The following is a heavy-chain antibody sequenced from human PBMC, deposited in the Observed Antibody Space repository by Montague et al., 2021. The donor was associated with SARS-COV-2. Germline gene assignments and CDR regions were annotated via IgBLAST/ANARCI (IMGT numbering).Heavy chain of an antibody. CDR2: IYYSGGI. CDR3: AGAVSVRRAVNWFDP. D-gene: IGHD3-10*01. V-gene: IGHV4-59*13. Sequence: SETLSLTCTVSGGSISGYYWAWIRQPPGKGLEWLGYIYYSGGINSNASLKSRVTMSVDTSKNQFSLKLTSVTAADTAVYYCAGAVSVRRAVNWFDPWGQGTLVTVSS. J-gene: IGHJ5*02. CDR1: GGSISGYY.